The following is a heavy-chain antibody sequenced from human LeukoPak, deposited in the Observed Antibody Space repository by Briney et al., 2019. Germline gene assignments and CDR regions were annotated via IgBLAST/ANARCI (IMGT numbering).Heavy chain of an antibody. J-gene: IGHJ3*02. CDR2: INSDGSST. V-gene: IGHV3-74*01. D-gene: IGHD6-19*01. CDR1: GFTFSSYR. CDR3: ARVGAVAGGFDI. Sequence: GGSLRLSCAASGFTFSSYRMHWVRQAPGKGLVWVSRINSDGSSTSYADSVNGRFTTSTDNAKNTLYLQMNSLRAEDTAVYYRARVGAVAGGFDIWGQGTMVTVSS.